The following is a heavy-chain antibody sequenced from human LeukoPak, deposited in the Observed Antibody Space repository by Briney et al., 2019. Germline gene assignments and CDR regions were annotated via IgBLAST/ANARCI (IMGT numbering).Heavy chain of an antibody. D-gene: IGHD3-3*01. CDR2: ISNNGGYT. J-gene: IGHJ4*02. CDR1: GFTFSSSA. CDR3: AKDLDFWSGYYDY. V-gene: IGHV3-23*01. Sequence: PGGSLRLSCAASGFTFSSSAMSWVRQAPGKGLEWVSAISNNGGYTYYADSVKGRFTISRDNSKNTLYLQMNSLRAEDTAVYYCAKDLDFWSGYYDYWGQGTLVTVSS.